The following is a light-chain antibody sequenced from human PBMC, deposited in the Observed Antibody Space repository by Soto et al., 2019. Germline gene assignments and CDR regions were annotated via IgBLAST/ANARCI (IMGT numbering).Light chain of an antibody. V-gene: IGKV1-27*01. J-gene: IGKJ1*01. CDR1: QGISNY. CDR2: AAS. CDR3: QKYNSAPWT. Sequence: DIQMTQSPSSLSASVRDRVTITCRASQGISNYLAWYQQKPGKVPQLLIYAASTLQSGVPSRFRGSGAGTDFTLTISRLQPEDVATYYCQKYNSAPWTFGQGTRVEIK.